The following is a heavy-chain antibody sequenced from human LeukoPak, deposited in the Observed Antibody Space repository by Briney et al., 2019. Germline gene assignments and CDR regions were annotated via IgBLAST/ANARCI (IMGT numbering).Heavy chain of an antibody. CDR2: IYYSGST. CDR3: ARHLSVYCGGDCYSGWFDP. V-gene: IGHV4-39*01. CDR1: GGSISSSSYY. Sequence: SETLSLTCTVSGGSISSSSYYWGWIRQPPRKGLEWIGSIYYSGSTYYNPSLKSRVTISVDTSKNQFSLKLSSVTAADTAVYYCARHLSVYCGGDCYSGWFDPWGQGTLVTVSS. J-gene: IGHJ5*02. D-gene: IGHD2-21*02.